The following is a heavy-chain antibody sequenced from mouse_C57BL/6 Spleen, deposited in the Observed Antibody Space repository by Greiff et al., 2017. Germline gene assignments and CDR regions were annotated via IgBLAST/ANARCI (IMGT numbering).Heavy chain of an antibody. CDR2: ISGGGGNT. CDR3: AGQDYGSSYAMDY. CDR1: GFTFSSYT. V-gene: IGHV5-9*01. Sequence: EVQLVESGGGLVKPGGSLKLSCAASGFTFSSYTMSWVRQTPEKRLEWVATISGGGGNTYYPDSVKGRFTISRDNAKNTLYLQMSSLRSEDTALYYCAGQDYGSSYAMDYWGQGTSVTVSS. J-gene: IGHJ4*01. D-gene: IGHD1-1*01.